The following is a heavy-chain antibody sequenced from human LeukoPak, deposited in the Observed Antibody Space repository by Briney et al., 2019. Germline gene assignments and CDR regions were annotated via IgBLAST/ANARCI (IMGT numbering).Heavy chain of an antibody. J-gene: IGHJ4*02. D-gene: IGHD3-22*01. CDR1: GFTFSSYA. V-gene: IGHV3-23*01. CDR2: ISGSGGST. Sequence: GGSLRLSCAASGFTFSSYAMRWVRQARGKGLEWVSAISGSGGSTYYADSVKGRFTISRDNSKNTLYLQMNSLRAEDTAVYYCAKGVDSSGYISSPFDYWGQGTLVTVSS. CDR3: AKGVDSSGYISSPFDY.